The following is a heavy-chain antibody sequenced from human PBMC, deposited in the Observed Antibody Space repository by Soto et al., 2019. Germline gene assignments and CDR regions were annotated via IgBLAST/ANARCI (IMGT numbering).Heavy chain of an antibody. CDR2: ISGSGDST. Sequence: EVQLLESGGGLVQPGGSLRLSCAASGFTFSSYAMSWVRQAPGKGLEWVSVISGSGDSTYYADSVKGRFTISRDNSKNTRYLQRNSLRAENTAVYSGAKRASGSYFDYWGQGTLVTVSS. CDR1: GFTFSSYA. J-gene: IGHJ4*02. CDR3: AKRASGSYFDY. D-gene: IGHD3-10*01. V-gene: IGHV3-23*01.